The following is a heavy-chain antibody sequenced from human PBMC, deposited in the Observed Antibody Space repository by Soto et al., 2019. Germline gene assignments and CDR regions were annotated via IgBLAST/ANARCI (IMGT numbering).Heavy chain of an antibody. CDR2: IYPGDSDT. D-gene: IGHD3-3*01. J-gene: IGHJ4*02. V-gene: IGHV5-51*01. CDR1: GYSFTSYW. CDR3: ATTGGYDFWSGYYSYYFDY. Sequence: LGESLKISCKGSGYSFTSYWIGWVRQMPGKGLEWMGIIYPGDSDTRYSPSFQGQVTISADKSISTAYLQWSSLKASDTAMYYCATTGGYDFWSGYYSYYFDYWGQGTLVTVSS.